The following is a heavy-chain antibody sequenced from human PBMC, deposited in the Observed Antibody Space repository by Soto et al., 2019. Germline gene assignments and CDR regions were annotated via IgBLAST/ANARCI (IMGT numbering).Heavy chain of an antibody. Sequence: PGGSLRLSCAASGFTFSSYSMNWVRQAPGKGLEWVSSISSSSSYIYYADSVKGRFTISRDNAKNSLYLQMSSLRAEDTAVYYCARDKRQLWLVRTYNWFDPWGQGTLVTVS. V-gene: IGHV3-21*01. D-gene: IGHD5-18*01. CDR2: ISSSSSYI. CDR1: GFTFSSYS. CDR3: ARDKRQLWLVRTYNWFDP. J-gene: IGHJ5*02.